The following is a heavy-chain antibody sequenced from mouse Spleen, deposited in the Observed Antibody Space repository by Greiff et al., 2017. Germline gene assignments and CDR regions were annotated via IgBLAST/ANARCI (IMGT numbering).Heavy chain of an antibody. V-gene: IGHV2-6*01. J-gene: IGHJ3*01. CDR3: ATVYYGDYGGFAY. D-gene: IGHD2-13*01. CDR1: GFSLTSYG. CDR2: IWGGGST. Sequence: QVHVKQSGPGLVAPSQTLSITCTVSGFSLTSYGVDWVRQSPGKGLEWLGVIWGGGSTNYNSALKSRLSISKDNSKSQVFLKMNSLQTDDTAMYYCATVYYGDYGGFAYWGQGTLVTVSA.